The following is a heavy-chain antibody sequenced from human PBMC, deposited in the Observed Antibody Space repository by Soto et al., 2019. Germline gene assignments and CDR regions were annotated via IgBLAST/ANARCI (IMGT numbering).Heavy chain of an antibody. J-gene: IGHJ6*02. CDR2: IYYSGST. V-gene: IGHV4-31*03. Sequence: SETLSLTCTVSGGSISSGGYYWSWIRQHPGKGLEWIGYIYYSGSTYYNPSLKSRVTISVDTSKNQFSLKLSSVTAADTAVYYCARGRDRRSRTVKNYYYHGMDVWGQGTTVTVSS. D-gene: IGHD4-4*01. CDR1: GGSISSGGYY. CDR3: ARGRDRRSRTVKNYYYHGMDV.